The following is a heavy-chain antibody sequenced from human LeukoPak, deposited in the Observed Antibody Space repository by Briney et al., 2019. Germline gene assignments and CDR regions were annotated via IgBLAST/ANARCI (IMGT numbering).Heavy chain of an antibody. J-gene: IGHJ2*01. CDR3: ARDRVVVTATSSYWYFDL. Sequence: PSETLSLTCTVSGGSISSGGYYWSWIRQHPGKGVEWIEYIYYSGSTYYNPSLKSRVTISVDTSKNQFSLKLSSVTAADTAVYYCARDRVVVTATSSYWYFDLWGRGTLVTVSS. D-gene: IGHD2-21*02. CDR2: IYYSGST. V-gene: IGHV4-31*03. CDR1: GGSISSGGYY.